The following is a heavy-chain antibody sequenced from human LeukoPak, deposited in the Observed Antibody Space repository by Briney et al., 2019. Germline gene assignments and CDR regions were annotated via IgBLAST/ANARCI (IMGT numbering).Heavy chain of an antibody. J-gene: IGHJ4*02. Sequence: SETLSLTCTVSGGSISSYYWSWIRQPAGKGLEWIGRIYTSGSTNYNPSLKSRVTTSVDTSKNQFSLKLSSVTAADTAVYYCARVNYYDSSGYYSEGFDYWGQGTLVTVSS. CDR1: GGSISSYY. V-gene: IGHV4-4*07. CDR3: ARVNYYDSSGYYSEGFDY. D-gene: IGHD3-22*01. CDR2: IYTSGST.